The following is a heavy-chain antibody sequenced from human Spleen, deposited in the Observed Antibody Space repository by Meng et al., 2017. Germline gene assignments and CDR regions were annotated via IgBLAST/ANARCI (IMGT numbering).Heavy chain of an antibody. J-gene: IGHJ3*02. CDR2: IYSGGNT. V-gene: IGHV3-20*04. CDR3: AKDSIRGYSGYDWSISVGAFDI. CDR1: GFTFGDYA. Sequence: GESLKISCTASGFTFGDYAMSWFRQAPGKGLEWVSVIYSGGNTYYADSVKGRFTISRDNAKNSLYLQMNNLRAEDTALYYCAKDSIRGYSGYDWSISVGAFDIWGQGTMVTVSS. D-gene: IGHD5-12*01.